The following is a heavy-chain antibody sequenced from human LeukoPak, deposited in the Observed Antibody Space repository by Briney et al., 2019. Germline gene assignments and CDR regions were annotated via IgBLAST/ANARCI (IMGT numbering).Heavy chain of an antibody. Sequence: SETLSLTCAVYGGSFSGYYWSWIRQPPGKGLEWIGYIYYSGSTNYNPSLKSRLTILIETSKNQFSLKLRSVTAADTAVYYCARGGARGSSAFDIWGQGTMVTVSS. V-gene: IGHV4-59*01. CDR3: ARGGARGSSAFDI. J-gene: IGHJ3*02. D-gene: IGHD3-10*01. CDR1: GGSFSGYY. CDR2: IYYSGST.